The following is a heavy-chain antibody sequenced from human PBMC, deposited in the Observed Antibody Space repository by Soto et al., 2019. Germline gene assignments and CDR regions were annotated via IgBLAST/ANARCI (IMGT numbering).Heavy chain of an antibody. Sequence: SETLSLTCTVSGGSISSSSYYWGWIRQPPGKGLEWIGSIYYSGSTYYNPSLKSRVTISVDTSKNQFSLKLSSVTAADTAVYYCARHNSGYEFYYYYYGMDVWGQGTTVTVSS. CDR3: ARHNSGYEFYYYYYGMDV. CDR1: GGSISSSSYY. J-gene: IGHJ6*02. D-gene: IGHD5-12*01. CDR2: IYYSGST. V-gene: IGHV4-39*01.